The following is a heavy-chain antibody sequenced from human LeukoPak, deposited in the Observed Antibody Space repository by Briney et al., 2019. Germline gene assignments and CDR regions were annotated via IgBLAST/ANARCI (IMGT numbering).Heavy chain of an antibody. CDR3: ARVVVVMSWAWFDP. CDR1: GYTFTAFY. J-gene: IGHJ5*02. V-gene: IGHV1-69*13. Sequence: GASVKVSCKASGYTFTAFYIHWVRQAPGQGLEWMGGIIPIFGTANYAQKFQGRVTITADESTSTAYMELSSLRSEDTAVYYCARVVVVMSWAWFDPWGQGTLVTVSS. D-gene: IGHD3-22*01. CDR2: IIPIFGTA.